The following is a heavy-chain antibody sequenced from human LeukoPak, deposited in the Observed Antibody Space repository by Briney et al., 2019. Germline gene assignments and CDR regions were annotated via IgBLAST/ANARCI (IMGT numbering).Heavy chain of an antibody. CDR3: ARVMTTGLFRFDY. CDR1: GGSISSSSYY. V-gene: IGHV4-39*07. J-gene: IGHJ4*02. D-gene: IGHD4-11*01. CDR2: IYYSGST. Sequence: SETLSLTCTVSGGSISSSSYYWGWIRQPPGKGLEWIGSIYYSGSTYYNPSLKSRVTISVDTSKNQFSLKLSSVTAAATALSYCARVMTTGLFRFDYWGQGTLVTVSS.